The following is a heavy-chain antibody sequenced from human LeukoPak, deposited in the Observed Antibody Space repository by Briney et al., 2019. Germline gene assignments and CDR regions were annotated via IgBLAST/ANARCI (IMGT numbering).Heavy chain of an antibody. CDR3: AREGPWDYDYGDYQGLGGAFDI. Sequence: PSETLSPTCTVSGGSISSYYWSWIRQPPGKGLEWIGYIYYSGSTNYNPSLKSRVTISVDTSKNQFSLKPSSVTAADTAVYYCAREGPWDYDYGDYQGLGGAFDIWRQGTMVTVSS. D-gene: IGHD4-17*01. CDR1: GGSISSYY. CDR2: IYYSGST. J-gene: IGHJ3*02. V-gene: IGHV4-59*01.